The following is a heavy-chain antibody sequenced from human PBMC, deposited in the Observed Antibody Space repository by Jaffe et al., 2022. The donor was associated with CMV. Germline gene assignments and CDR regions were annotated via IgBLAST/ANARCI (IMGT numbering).Heavy chain of an antibody. D-gene: IGHD3-16*02. CDR2: IIPILGIA. V-gene: IGHV1-69*09. CDR1: GGTFSSYA. J-gene: IGHJ3*02. CDR3: ARSLDGSYRPLAFDI. Sequence: QVQLVQSGAEVKKPGSSVKVSCKASGGTFSSYAISWVRQAPGQGLEWMGRIIPILGIANYAQKFQGRVTITADKSTSTAYMELSSLRSEDTAVYYCARSLDGSYRPLAFDIWGQGTMVTVSS.